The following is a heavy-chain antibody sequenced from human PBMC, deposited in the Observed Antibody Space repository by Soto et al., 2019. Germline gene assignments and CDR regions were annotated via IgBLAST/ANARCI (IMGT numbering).Heavy chain of an antibody. D-gene: IGHD3-9*01. CDR2: TYYRSKWYN. CDR3: AREGYDILTGYYTPSYYYYGMDV. CDR1: GDSVSSNSAA. Sequence: SQTLSLTCVISGDSVSSNSAAWNWIRQSPSRGLEWLGRTYYRSKWYNDYAVSVKSRITINPDTSKNQFSLQLNSVTPEDTAVYYCAREGYDILTGYYTPSYYYYGMDVWGQGTTVTVSS. V-gene: IGHV6-1*01. J-gene: IGHJ6*02.